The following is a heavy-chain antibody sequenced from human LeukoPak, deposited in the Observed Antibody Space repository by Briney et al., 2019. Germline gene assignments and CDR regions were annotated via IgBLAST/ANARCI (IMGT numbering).Heavy chain of an antibody. CDR2: INHSGST. D-gene: IGHD4-17*01. CDR1: GFTFSSYA. V-gene: IGHV4-34*01. Sequence: GSLRLSCAASGFTFSSYAMHWIRQPPGKGLEWIGEINHSGSTNYNPSLKSRVTISVDTSKNQFSLKLSSVTAADTAVYYCARGLDYGDSDYWGQGTLVTVSS. CDR3: ARGLDYGDSDY. J-gene: IGHJ4*02.